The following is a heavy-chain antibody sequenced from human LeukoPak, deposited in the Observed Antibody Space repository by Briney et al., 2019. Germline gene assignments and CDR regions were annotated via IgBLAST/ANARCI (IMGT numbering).Heavy chain of an antibody. J-gene: IGHJ4*02. V-gene: IGHV3-11*06. CDR1: GFSFSDYY. D-gene: IGHD2-8*02. CDR3: ARGGTGAFDY. CDR2: ISSRSTYI. Sequence: PGGSLRLSCTASGFSFSDYYMSWIRQAPGKGLVWISYISSRSTYISDADSVKDRFTISRDNAKNLLFLQMNSLRVEDTALYYCARGGTGAFDYWGQGILVTVSS.